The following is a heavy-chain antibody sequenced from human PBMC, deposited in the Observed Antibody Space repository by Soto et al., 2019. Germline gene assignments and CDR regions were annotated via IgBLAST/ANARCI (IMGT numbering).Heavy chain of an antibody. J-gene: IGHJ4*02. CDR2: IYYSGST. CDR1: GGSISSYY. Sequence: SETLSLTCTVSGGSISSYYWSWIRQPPGKGLEWIGYIYYSGSTYYNPSLKSRVTISVDTSKNQFSLKLSSVTAADTAVYYCAREYPSSGFSSSGFDYWGQGTLVTVSS. CDR3: AREYPSSGFSSSGFDY. D-gene: IGHD3-22*01. V-gene: IGHV4-59*12.